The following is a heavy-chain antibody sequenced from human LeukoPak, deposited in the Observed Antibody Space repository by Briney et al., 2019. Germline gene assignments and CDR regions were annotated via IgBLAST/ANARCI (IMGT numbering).Heavy chain of an antibody. CDR1: GFTFSSYA. CDR2: ISGSGGST. CDR3: AKESLRITMIVAGGAFDI. D-gene: IGHD3-22*01. V-gene: IGHV3-23*01. J-gene: IGHJ3*02. Sequence: GSLRLSCAASGFTFSSYAMSWVRQAPGKGLEWVSAISGSGGSTYYADSVKGRFTISRDNSKNTLYLQMNSLRAEDTAVYYCAKESLRITMIVAGGAFDIWGQGTMVTVSS.